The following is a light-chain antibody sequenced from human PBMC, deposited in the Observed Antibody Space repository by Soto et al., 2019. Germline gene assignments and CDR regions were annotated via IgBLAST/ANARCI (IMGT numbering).Light chain of an antibody. CDR2: DAS. CDR1: QNIGAS. J-gene: IGKJ2*01. V-gene: IGKV1-5*01. CDR3: QQYTSYPYT. Sequence: DIQMTQSPFTLSASVGDRVTITCRASQNIGASLAWYQQQPGKGPKLLIYDASSLETGVSTRFSGSGSGTELTVTISSLQPDDFASYYCQQYTSYPYTFGQGTKLMI.